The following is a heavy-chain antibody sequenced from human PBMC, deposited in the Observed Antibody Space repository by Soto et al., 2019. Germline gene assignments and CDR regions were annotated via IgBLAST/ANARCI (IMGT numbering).Heavy chain of an antibody. V-gene: IGHV4-59*01. D-gene: IGHD3-10*01. CDR2: IHYSGST. Sequence: QVQLQESGPGLVKPSETLSLTCTVSGGSISSYYWSWIRQPPGKGLEWIGYIHYSGSTNYNPSLKSRVTTSVDTSKNQFPLKLSSVTAADTAVYYCARDRGGVASTWFDPLGQGTLVTVSS. CDR1: GGSISSYY. CDR3: ARDRGGVASTWFDP. J-gene: IGHJ5*02.